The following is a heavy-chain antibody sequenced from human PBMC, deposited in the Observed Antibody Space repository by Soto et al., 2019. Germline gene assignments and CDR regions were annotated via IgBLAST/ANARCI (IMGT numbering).Heavy chain of an antibody. J-gene: IGHJ4*02. Sequence: PSETLSLTCTVSGGSISSYYWSWIRQPPGKGLEWIGYIYYSGSTNYNPSHKSRVTISVDTSKNQFSQKLSSVTAADTAVYYCARGNWNYGYWGRGTLVTVSS. V-gene: IGHV4-59*01. CDR3: ARGNWNYGY. CDR2: IYYSGST. CDR1: GGSISSYY. D-gene: IGHD1-7*01.